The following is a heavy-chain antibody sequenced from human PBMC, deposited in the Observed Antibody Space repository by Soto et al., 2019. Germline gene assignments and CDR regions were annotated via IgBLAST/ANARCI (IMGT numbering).Heavy chain of an antibody. CDR1: GFTFSSYS. J-gene: IGHJ6*02. V-gene: IGHV3-21*01. D-gene: IGHD6-13*01. Sequence: EVQLVESGGGLVKPGGSLRLSCAASGFTFSSYSMNWVRQAPGKGLEWVSSISTSSIYIYYADSVKGRFTISRDNAKNSLYLQMNSLRAEDTAVYYCANHEAADTFSDYYGMNGWGQGTTVTVSS. CDR3: ANHEAADTFSDYYGMNG. CDR2: ISTSSIYI.